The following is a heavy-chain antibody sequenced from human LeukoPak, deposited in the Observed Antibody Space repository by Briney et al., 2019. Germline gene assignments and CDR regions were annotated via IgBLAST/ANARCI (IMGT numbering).Heavy chain of an antibody. V-gene: IGHV3-48*01. J-gene: IGHJ4*02. CDR3: ARMDGDYFDF. CDR2: ISSGGATI. CDR1: GFTFSPYA. D-gene: IGHD4-17*01. Sequence: PGGSLRPSCAASGFTFSPYAMNWVRQAPGKGLEWVSYISSGGATISYADSVKGRFTISRDNVENSLFLQMNSLRAEDTAVYYCARMDGDYFDFWGQGTLVTVSS.